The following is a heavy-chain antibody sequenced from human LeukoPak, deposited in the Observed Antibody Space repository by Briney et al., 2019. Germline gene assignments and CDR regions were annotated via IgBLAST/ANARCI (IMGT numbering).Heavy chain of an antibody. CDR3: ARGAITGRSYFDY. Sequence: AGGSLRLSCAASGFTFSSYGMHWVRQVPGKGLECLAVIWYDGDNKYYGDSVKGRFTVSRDNSKNTLFLQKNSLGAEDTAAYYCARGAITGRSYFDYWGQGTLVTVS. J-gene: IGHJ4*02. CDR1: GFTFSSYG. D-gene: IGHD1-20*01. V-gene: IGHV3-33*01. CDR2: IWYDGDNK.